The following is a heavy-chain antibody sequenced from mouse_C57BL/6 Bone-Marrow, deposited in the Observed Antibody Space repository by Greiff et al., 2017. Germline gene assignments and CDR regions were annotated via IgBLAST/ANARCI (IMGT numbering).Heavy chain of an antibody. CDR3: ARGLWFFDY. CDR1: GYTFTSYW. D-gene: IGHD2-2*01. J-gene: IGHJ2*01. V-gene: IGHV1-64*01. Sequence: VQLQQPGAELVKPGASVKLSCTASGYTFTSYWMHWVKQRPGQGLEWIGMIHPNSGSTNYNEKFKSKSTLTVDKSSSTAYMHLISLTSADASVYYCARGLWFFDYWGQGTTLTVSS. CDR2: IHPNSGST.